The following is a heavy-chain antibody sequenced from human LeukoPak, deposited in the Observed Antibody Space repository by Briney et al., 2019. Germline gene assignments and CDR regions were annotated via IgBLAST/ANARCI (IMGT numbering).Heavy chain of an antibody. D-gene: IGHD1-26*01. Sequence: KPSETLSLTCAVYGGSFSGYYWSWIRQPPGKGLEWIGEINHSGSTNYNPSLKSRVTISVDTSKNQFSLKLSSVTAADTAVYYCTRDTRVGGTMDFDYWGQGTLVTVSS. CDR3: TRDTRVGGTMDFDY. CDR1: GGSFSGYY. V-gene: IGHV4-34*01. J-gene: IGHJ4*02. CDR2: INHSGST.